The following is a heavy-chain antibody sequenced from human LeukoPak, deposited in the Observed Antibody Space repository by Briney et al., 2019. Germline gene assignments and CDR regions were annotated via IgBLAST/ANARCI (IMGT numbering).Heavy chain of an antibody. CDR3: ARGRRDGYNLEYFDK. Sequence: PSETLSLTCTVSGGSISSSSYYWGWIRQPPGKGLEWIGSIYYSGSTYYNPSLKSRVTISVDTSKNQSSLKLSSVTAADTAVYYCARGRRDGYNLEYFDKWGQGTLVTVSS. V-gene: IGHV4-39*01. D-gene: IGHD5-24*01. J-gene: IGHJ4*02. CDR2: IYYSGST. CDR1: GGSISSSSYY.